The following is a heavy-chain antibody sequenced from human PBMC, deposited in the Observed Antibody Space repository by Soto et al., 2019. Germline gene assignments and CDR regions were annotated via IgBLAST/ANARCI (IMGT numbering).Heavy chain of an antibody. V-gene: IGHV5-51*01. CDR2: IYTGDSDT. J-gene: IGHJ3*02. D-gene: IGHD1-1*01. CDR3: ARLSKLNTTGTYHAFDI. Sequence: GESLKISCKVSGYSFTSYWTGWVSQMPGKGLEWVGIIYTGDSDTRYSPSFQGQVTISADQSISPTYLQWSSLKASDTAMYYCARLSKLNTTGTYHAFDIWGQGTMVTVSS. CDR1: GYSFTSYW.